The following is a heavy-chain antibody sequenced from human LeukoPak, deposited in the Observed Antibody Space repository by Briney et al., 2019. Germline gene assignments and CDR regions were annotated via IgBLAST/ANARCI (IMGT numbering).Heavy chain of an antibody. CDR2: IYYSGST. D-gene: IGHD1-14*01. Sequence: SETLSLTCTVSGGSINNYYWTWIRQPPGKGLEWFGYIYYSGSTNYNPSLKSRITMSVDTSKIQFSLTPTSVTAADTAVYYCARLSKKLTAANPFDIWGQGTMVTFSS. CDR1: GGSINNYY. V-gene: IGHV4-59*08. J-gene: IGHJ3*02. CDR3: ARLSKKLTAANPFDI.